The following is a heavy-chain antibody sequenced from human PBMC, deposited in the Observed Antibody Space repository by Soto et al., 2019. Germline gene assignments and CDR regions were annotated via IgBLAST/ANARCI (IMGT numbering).Heavy chain of an antibody. J-gene: IGHJ4*02. CDR1: GFTVSSNY. V-gene: IGHV3-66*01. CDR3: ARDGEKYQYSSSSLYY. Sequence: LRLSCAASGFTVSSNYMSWVRQAPGKGLEWVSVIYSGGSTYYADSVKGRFTISRDNSKNTLYLQMNSLRAEDTAVYYCARDGEKYQYSSSSLYYWGQGTLVTVSS. D-gene: IGHD6-6*01. CDR2: IYSGGST.